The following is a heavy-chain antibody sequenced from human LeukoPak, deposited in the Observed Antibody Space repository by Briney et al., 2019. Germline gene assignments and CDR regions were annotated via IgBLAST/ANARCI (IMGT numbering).Heavy chain of an antibody. D-gene: IGHD6-13*01. V-gene: IGHV3-48*01. CDR3: ARGLDSSSWYQNWFDP. J-gene: IGHJ5*02. Sequence: PGGSLRLSCAASGFTFSSYSMNWVRQAPGKGLEWVSYISSSSNTIYYAGSVKGRFNISRDNSKNTLYLQMNSLRAEDTAVYYCARGLDSSSWYQNWFDPWGQGTLVTVSS. CDR1: GFTFSSYS. CDR2: ISSSSNTI.